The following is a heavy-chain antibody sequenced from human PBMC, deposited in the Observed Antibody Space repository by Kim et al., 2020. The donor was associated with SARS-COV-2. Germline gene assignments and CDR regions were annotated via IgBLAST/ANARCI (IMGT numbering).Heavy chain of an antibody. CDR2: ISYDGSNK. CDR3: AKDRFYYGSGSYYNHHDYYYGMDV. CDR1: GFTFSSYG. Sequence: GGSLRLSCAASGFTFSSYGMHWVRQAPGKGLEWVAVISYDGSNKYYADSVKGRFTISRDNSKNTLYLQMNSLRAEDTAVYYCAKDRFYYGSGSYYNHHDYYYGMDVWGQGTTVTVSS. J-gene: IGHJ6*02. D-gene: IGHD3-10*01. V-gene: IGHV3-30*18.